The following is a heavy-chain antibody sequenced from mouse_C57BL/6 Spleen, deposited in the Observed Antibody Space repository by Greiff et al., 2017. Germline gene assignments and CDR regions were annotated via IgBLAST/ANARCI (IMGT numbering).Heavy chain of an antibody. Sequence: VQLQQSGPGLVQPSPSLTISCTDSGFSLTSYGVHWVRQSPGKGLEWLGVICRGGSTDYNAAFMSRLSITKDNSKSQVFFKMNRLQADDTAVYYCATPYSNYGVDYWGQGTSVTVSS. CDR3: ATPYSNYGVDY. V-gene: IGHV2-5*01. J-gene: IGHJ4*01. D-gene: IGHD2-5*01. CDR1: GFSLTSYG. CDR2: ICRGGST.